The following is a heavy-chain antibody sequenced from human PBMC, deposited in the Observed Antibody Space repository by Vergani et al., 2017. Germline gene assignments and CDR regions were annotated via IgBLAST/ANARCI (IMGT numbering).Heavy chain of an antibody. V-gene: IGHV3-7*01. J-gene: IGHJ3*02. D-gene: IGHD6-13*01. CDR1: GGSFSGYY. CDR2: IKQDGSEK. Sequence: VQLQQWGAGLLKPSETLSLTCAVYGGSFSGYYWSWIRQPPGKGLERVANIKQDGSEKYYVDSVKGRFTISRDNAKNSLYLQMNSLRAEDTAVYYCARAPAAAGTPCAFDIWGQGTMVTVSS. CDR3: ARAPAAAGTPCAFDI.